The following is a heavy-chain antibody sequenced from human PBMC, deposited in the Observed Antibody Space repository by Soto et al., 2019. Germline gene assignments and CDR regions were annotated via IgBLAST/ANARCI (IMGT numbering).Heavy chain of an antibody. D-gene: IGHD1-1*01. CDR3: XXXXXXDDNGLDY. CDR1: GFLFSRFG. CDR2: IVNHGGXK. J-gene: IGHJ4*02. Sequence: QVQLVESGGGVVQPGTSLRLSCAASGFLFSRFGMHWVRXAPGKGLEWVAVIVNHGGXKDXAXSVRGRFTISRDNSRXXXXXXXXXXXXXXXXXXXXXXXXXXDDNGLDYWGQGTLVTVSS. V-gene: IGHV3-33*01.